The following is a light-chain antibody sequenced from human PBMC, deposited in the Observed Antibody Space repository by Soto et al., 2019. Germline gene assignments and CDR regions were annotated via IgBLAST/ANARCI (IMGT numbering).Light chain of an antibody. CDR1: QSISSW. Sequence: DIQMSQSPSTLSASVGDRVTITCRARQSISSWLAWYQQKPGKAPRLLIYKASTLESGVPSRFSGSGSGTDFTLTISSLQPDDFATYYCQQYSTYWTFGQGTKVDIK. CDR3: QQYSTYWT. CDR2: KAS. V-gene: IGKV1-5*03. J-gene: IGKJ1*01.